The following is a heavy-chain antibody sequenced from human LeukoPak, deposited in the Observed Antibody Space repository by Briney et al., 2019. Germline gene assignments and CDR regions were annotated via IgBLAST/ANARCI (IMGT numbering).Heavy chain of an antibody. V-gene: IGHV3-23*01. CDR1: GFTLSSYG. CDR2: ISGSGGIT. CDR3: AKNTTVTIDY. D-gene: IGHD4-17*01. Sequence: PGGSLRLSCAASGFTLSSYGMNWVRQAPGKVLEWVSGISGSGGITYYADSVKGRFSISRDNSKNTLYLQMNSLRAEDTAVHYCAKNTTVTIDYWGQGTLVTVSS. J-gene: IGHJ4*02.